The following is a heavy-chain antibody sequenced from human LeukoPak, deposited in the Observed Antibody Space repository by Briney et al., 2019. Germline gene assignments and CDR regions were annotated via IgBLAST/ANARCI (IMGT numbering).Heavy chain of an antibody. CDR2: ISGKGYST. V-gene: IGHV3-64D*06. D-gene: IGHD6-6*01. Sequence: PGGSLRLSCSASGFTFSAYAMYWVRQAPGRALEYVSTISGKGYSTYYADPVKGRFTISRDNSKNTLYLQMSSLRAEDTAVYYCVKGGEYSISARFDYWGQGTLVTVSS. CDR3: VKGGEYSISARFDY. J-gene: IGHJ4*02. CDR1: GFTFSAYA.